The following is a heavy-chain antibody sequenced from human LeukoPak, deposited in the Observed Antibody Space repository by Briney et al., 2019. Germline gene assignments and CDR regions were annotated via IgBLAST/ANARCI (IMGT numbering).Heavy chain of an antibody. Sequence: SETLSLTCTVSGGSISSSSYYWGWTRQPPGKGLEWIGSIYYSGSTYYNPSLKSRVTISVDTSKNHFFLKLTSVTAADTAVYYCARFEYSSSSGIYYNMDVWGKGTTVTVSS. D-gene: IGHD6-6*01. CDR3: ARFEYSSSSGIYYNMDV. CDR2: IYYSGST. J-gene: IGHJ6*03. CDR1: GGSISSSSYY. V-gene: IGHV4-39*02.